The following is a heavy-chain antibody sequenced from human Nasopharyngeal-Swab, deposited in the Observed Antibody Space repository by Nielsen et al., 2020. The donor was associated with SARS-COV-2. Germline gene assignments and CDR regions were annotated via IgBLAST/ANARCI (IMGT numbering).Heavy chain of an antibody. CDR1: GFTFSSYS. J-gene: IGHJ5*02. Sequence: GESLKISCAASGFTFSSYSMNWVRQAPGKGLEWVSYISSSSSTIYYADSVKGRSTISRDNAKNSLYLQMNSLRAEDTAVYCCAREVVVPSGGYNWFDPWGQGTLVTVSS. CDR2: ISSSSSTI. V-gene: IGHV3-48*01. D-gene: IGHD2-2*01. CDR3: AREVVVPSGGYNWFDP.